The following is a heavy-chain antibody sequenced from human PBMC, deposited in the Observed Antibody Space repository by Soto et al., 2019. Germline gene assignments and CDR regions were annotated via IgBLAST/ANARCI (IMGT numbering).Heavy chain of an antibody. J-gene: IGHJ6*02. D-gene: IGHD1-26*01. CDR3: YSGSYYLYYYYGMDL. V-gene: IGHV3-15*01. Sequence: KSGGSLRLSCAASGFTFSNAWMSWVRQAPGKGLEWVGRIKSKTDGGTTDYAAPVKGRFTISRDDSKNTLYLQMNSLKTEDTAVYYCYSGSYYLYYYYGMDLWGQGTTVTVYS. CDR1: GFTFSNAW. CDR2: IKSKTDGGTT.